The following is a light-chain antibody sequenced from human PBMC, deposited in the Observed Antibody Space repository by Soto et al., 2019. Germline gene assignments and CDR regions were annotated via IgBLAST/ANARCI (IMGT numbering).Light chain of an antibody. CDR2: AAS. CDR1: QSVTSNY. CDR3: QLYGSPSWT. V-gene: IGKV3-20*01. J-gene: IGKJ1*01. Sequence: EIVLTQSPGTLSLSPGERATLSCRASQSVTSNYLAWYQQKPGQAPRILIFAASSRATGIPDKFSGSGSGTDFTLTISRLEPDDFAVEYGQLYGSPSWTFGQGTKVEIK.